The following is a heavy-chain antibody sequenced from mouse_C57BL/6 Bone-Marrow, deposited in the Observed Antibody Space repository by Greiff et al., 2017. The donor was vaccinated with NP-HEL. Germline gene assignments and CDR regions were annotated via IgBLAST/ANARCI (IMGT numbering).Heavy chain of an antibody. D-gene: IGHD1-1*02. V-gene: IGHV5-4*03. CDR2: ISDGGSYT. CDR1: GFTFSSYA. J-gene: IGHJ4*01. Sequence: EVKLMESGGGLVKPGGSLKLSCAASGFTFSSYAMSWVRQTPEKRLEWVATISDGGSYTYYPDNVKGRFTLSRDNTKNNLYLQKSQMESEDTTMYYCAGGGGGYCYAMDYWGQGTSVTVSS. CDR3: AGGGGGYCYAMDY.